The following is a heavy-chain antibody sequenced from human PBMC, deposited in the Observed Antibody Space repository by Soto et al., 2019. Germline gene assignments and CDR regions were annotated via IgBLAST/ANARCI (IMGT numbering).Heavy chain of an antibody. CDR3: AGTYHYNRCGKTSFSYGMDV. Sequence: QVQLVQSGAEVKKPGSSVKVSCKASGGTFDNYAITWVRQAPGQGLEWMAGIIPMLDSANYAEKFQDRVTITADESTSTAYVEGRSGRAEDTAVYYCAGTYHYNRCGKTSFSYGMDVWAQGTTVPVPS. V-gene: IGHV1-69*12. CDR1: GGTFDNYA. J-gene: IGHJ6*02. CDR2: IIPMLDSA. D-gene: IGHD3-22*01.